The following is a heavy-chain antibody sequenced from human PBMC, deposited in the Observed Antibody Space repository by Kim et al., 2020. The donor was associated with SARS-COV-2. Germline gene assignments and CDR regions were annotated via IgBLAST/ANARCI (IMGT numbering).Heavy chain of an antibody. J-gene: IGHJ1*01. CDR3: ATGDNNWYGIHTYSFHY. D-gene: IGHD1-1*01. CDR1: NFTFSDYN. Sequence: WGSLRLSCAASNFTFSDYNIHWLRQTPGRGPEWVAVISNDGAHKYYADSVKGRFTISRDNSKSMLYLQMNSLRLEDTAMYYCATGDNNWYGIHTYSFHYWGQGTRVTVPS. CDR2: ISNDGAHK. V-gene: IGHV3-30-3*01.